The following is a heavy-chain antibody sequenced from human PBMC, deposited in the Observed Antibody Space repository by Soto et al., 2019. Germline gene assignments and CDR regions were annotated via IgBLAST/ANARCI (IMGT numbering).Heavy chain of an antibody. J-gene: IGHJ4*02. CDR2: ISYDGSNK. D-gene: IGHD3-22*01. V-gene: IGHV3-30*18. CDR3: AKDYHYYDSSGFDY. CDR1: GFTFSSYG. Sequence: GGSLRLSCAASGFTFSSYGMHWVRQAPGKGLEWVAVISYDGSNKYYADSVKGRFTISRDNSKNTLYLQMNSLRAEDTAVYYCAKDYHYYDSSGFDYWGQGTLVTVSS.